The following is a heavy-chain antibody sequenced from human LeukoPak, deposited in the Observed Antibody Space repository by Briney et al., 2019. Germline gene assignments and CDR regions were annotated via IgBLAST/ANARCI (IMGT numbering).Heavy chain of an antibody. CDR1: GGSISSYY. V-gene: IGHV4-59*01. CDR3: ARDNPYGGNSDGSWFDP. Sequence: PSETLSLTCTVSGGSISSYYWSWIRQPPGKGLEWIGYIYYSGSTNYNPSLKSRVTISVDTSKSQFSLKLSSVTAADTAVYYCARDNPYGGNSDGSWFDPWGQGTLVTVSS. CDR2: IYYSGST. J-gene: IGHJ5*02. D-gene: IGHD4-23*01.